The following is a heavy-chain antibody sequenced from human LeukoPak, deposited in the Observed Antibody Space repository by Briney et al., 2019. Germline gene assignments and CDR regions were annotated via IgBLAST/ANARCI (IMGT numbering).Heavy chain of an antibody. Sequence: SQTLSLTCTVSGGSISSYYWSWIRQPPGKGLEWIGYIYYSGSTNYNPSLKSRVTISVDTSKNQFSLKLSSVTAADTAVYYCATAPHNFWSGYGMDVWGQGTTVTASS. CDR2: IYYSGST. CDR1: GGSISSYY. D-gene: IGHD3-3*01. V-gene: IGHV4-59*01. J-gene: IGHJ6*02. CDR3: ATAPHNFWSGYGMDV.